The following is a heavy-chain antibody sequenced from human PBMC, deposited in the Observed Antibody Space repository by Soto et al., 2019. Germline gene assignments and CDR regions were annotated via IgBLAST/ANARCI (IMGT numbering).Heavy chain of an antibody. CDR2: ISYDGSNK. Sequence: PGGSLILSCAASGFTFSSYAMHWVRQAPGKGLEWVAVISYDGSNKYYADSVKGRFTISRDNSKNTLYLQMNSLRAEDTAVYYCARARMASLIYYYGMDVWGQGTTVTVSS. CDR1: GFTFSSYA. J-gene: IGHJ6*02. CDR3: ARARMASLIYYYGMDV. V-gene: IGHV3-30-3*01. D-gene: IGHD5-12*01.